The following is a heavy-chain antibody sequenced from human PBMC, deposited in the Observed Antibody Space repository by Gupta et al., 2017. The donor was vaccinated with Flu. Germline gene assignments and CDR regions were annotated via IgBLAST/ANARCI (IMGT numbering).Heavy chain of an antibody. V-gene: IGHV3-11*01. CDR1: GFTFSDYY. CDR2: ISSSGSTI. D-gene: IGHD3-3*01. Sequence: QVQLVESGGGLVKPGGSLRLSCAASGFTFSDYYMSWIRQAPGKGLEWVSYISSSGSTIYYADSVKGRFTISRDNAKNSLYLQMNSLRAEDTAVYYCARGLEWALGSVSWYYYGMDVWGQGTTVTVSS. J-gene: IGHJ6*02. CDR3: ARGLEWALGSVSWYYYGMDV.